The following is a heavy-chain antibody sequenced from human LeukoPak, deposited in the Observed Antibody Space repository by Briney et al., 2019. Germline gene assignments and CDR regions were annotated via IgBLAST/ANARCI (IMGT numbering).Heavy chain of an antibody. CDR2: ISYSGST. J-gene: IGHJ4*02. CDR3: ARLTDTAMVDY. CDR1: GGSISSYY. D-gene: IGHD5-18*01. V-gene: IGHV4-59*01. Sequence: SETLSLTCTVSGGSISSYYWSWIRQPPGKGLEWIGYISYSGSTNYNPSLKSRVTISVDTSKNQFSLKLSSVTAADTAVYYCARLTDTAMVDYWGQGTLVTVSS.